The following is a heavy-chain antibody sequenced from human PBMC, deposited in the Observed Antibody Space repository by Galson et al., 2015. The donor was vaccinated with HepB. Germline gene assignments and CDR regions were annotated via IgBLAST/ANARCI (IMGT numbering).Heavy chain of an antibody. Sequence: SVKVSCKASGGTFSSYTISWVRQAPGQGLEWMGRIIPILGIANYAQKFQGGVTITADKSTSTAYMELSSLRSEDTAVYYCARDFGRTENTVAGTVMGYYYYYGMDVWGQGTTVTVSS. CDR2: IIPILGIA. V-gene: IGHV1-69*04. D-gene: IGHD6-19*01. J-gene: IGHJ6*02. CDR1: GGTFSSYT. CDR3: ARDFGRTENTVAGTVMGYYYYYGMDV.